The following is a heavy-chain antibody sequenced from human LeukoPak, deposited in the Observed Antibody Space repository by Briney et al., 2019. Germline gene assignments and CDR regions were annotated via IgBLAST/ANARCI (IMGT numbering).Heavy chain of an antibody. CDR3: AREGQRHYFDY. J-gene: IGHJ4*02. CDR2: VNPNSGGT. Sequence: ASVKVSCKASGYTFTNYYIHWVRQAPGQGLEWMGWVNPNSGGTNYAQKFQGRVTMTRDTSISTAYMELSRLTSDDTAVYYCAREGQRHYFDYWGQGTLVTVSS. CDR1: GYTFTNYY. V-gene: IGHV1-2*02.